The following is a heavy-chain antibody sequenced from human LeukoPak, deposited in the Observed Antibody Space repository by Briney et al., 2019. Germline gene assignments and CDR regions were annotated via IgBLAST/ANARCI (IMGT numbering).Heavy chain of an antibody. Sequence: GGSLRLSCAASGFTFSSYSMNWGGQAAGKGLEWFSAISSSSSYIDYADSVKCRFTISRDNARNSMYLQMNSPRAAHTTVYYCARANASMAAAKDYSKAFDHWGQGTLVTVSS. V-gene: IGHV3-21*01. D-gene: IGHD6-13*01. CDR3: ARANASMAAAKDYSKAFDH. J-gene: IGHJ4*02. CDR1: GFTFSSYS. CDR2: ISSSSSYI.